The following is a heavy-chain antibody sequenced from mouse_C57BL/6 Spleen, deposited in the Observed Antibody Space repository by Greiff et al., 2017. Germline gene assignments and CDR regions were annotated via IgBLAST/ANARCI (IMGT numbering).Heavy chain of an antibody. CDR3: AKFLSYYYGSSGYFDV. Sequence: EVQGVESGGGLVKPGGSLKLSCAASGFTFSDYGMHWVRQAPEKGLEWVAYISSGSSTIYYADTVKGRFTISRDNAKNTLFLQMTSLRSEDTAMYYCAKFLSYYYGSSGYFDVWGTGTTVTVSS. J-gene: IGHJ1*03. CDR1: GFTFSDYG. V-gene: IGHV5-17*01. D-gene: IGHD1-1*01. CDR2: ISSGSSTI.